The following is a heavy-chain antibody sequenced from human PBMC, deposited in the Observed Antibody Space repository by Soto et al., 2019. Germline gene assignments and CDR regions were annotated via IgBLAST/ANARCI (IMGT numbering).Heavy chain of an antibody. V-gene: IGHV1-18*01. CDR3: ARVVGYSSSSGWFYP. CDR1: GYTFTSYC. J-gene: IGHJ5*02. Sequence: ASVKVSCKASGYTFTSYCISWVRQAPGQGLEWMGWISAYNGNTNYAQKLQGRVTMTTDTSTSTAYMELRSLRSDDTAVYYCARVVGYSSSSGWFYPRGQGTLVTVS. CDR2: ISAYNGNT. D-gene: IGHD6-6*01.